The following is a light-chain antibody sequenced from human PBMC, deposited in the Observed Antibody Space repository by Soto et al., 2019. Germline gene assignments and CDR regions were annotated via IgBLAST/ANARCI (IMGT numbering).Light chain of an antibody. CDR2: GAS. CDR3: QQYAQSPLT. Sequence: ENVLTQSPGALSLSPGDRASLSCRASQTVGRNYLAWYQQKPGQAPRLLIYGASGRATGIPDRFSGSGSGTDFTLTISSLEPEDFAVYYCQQYAQSPLTFGGGTKVEIK. V-gene: IGKV3-20*01. J-gene: IGKJ4*01. CDR1: QTVGRNY.